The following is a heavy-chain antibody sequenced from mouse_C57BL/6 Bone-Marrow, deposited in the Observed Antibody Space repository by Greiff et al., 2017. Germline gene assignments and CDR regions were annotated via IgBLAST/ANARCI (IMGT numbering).Heavy chain of an antibody. V-gene: IGHV1-58*01. CDR2: IYIGNGYT. J-gene: IGHJ2*01. Sequence: VHVKQSGAELVRPGSSVKMSCKTSGYTFTSYGIHWVKQRPGQGLEWIGYIYIGNGYTEYNEKFKGKATLTSDTSSSTAYMQLSSLTSEDSAIYFCARRGPLDAYYFDYWGQGTTLTVSS. CDR1: GYTFTSYG. CDR3: ARRGPLDAYYFDY.